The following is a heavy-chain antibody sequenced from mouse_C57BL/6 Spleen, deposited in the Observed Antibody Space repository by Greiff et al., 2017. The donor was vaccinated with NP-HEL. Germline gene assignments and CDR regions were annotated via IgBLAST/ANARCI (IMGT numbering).Heavy chain of an antibody. Sequence: VKLVESGPELVKPGASVKISCKASGYAFSSSWMNWVKQRPGKGLEWIGRIYPGDGDTNYNGKFKGKATLTADKSSSTAYMQLSSLTSEDSAVYFCARKINYYGSSSYAMDYWGQGTSVTVSS. CDR1: GYAFSSSW. D-gene: IGHD1-1*01. CDR3: ARKINYYGSSSYAMDY. J-gene: IGHJ4*01. V-gene: IGHV1-82*01. CDR2: IYPGDGDT.